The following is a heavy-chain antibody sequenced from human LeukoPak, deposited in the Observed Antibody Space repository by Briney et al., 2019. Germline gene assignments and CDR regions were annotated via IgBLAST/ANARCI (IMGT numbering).Heavy chain of an antibody. V-gene: IGHV1-69*01. J-gene: IGHJ4*02. D-gene: IGHD5-18*01. Sequence: SVKVSCKASGGTFRSYAISWVRQAPGQGLEWMGGIIPIFGTANYAQKFQGRVTITADESTSTAYMELSRLRSEDTAVYYCARDQGYRYGYGDFDYWGQGTLVTVSS. CDR2: IIPIFGTA. CDR1: GGTFRSYA. CDR3: ARDQGYRYGYGDFDY.